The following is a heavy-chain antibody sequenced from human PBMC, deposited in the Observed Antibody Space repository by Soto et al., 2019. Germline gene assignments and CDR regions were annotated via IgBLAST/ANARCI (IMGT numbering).Heavy chain of an antibody. V-gene: IGHV2-70*04. J-gene: IGHJ5*02. Sequence: SGPTLVNPTQTLTLTCTFSGFSLSTSGMRVSWIRQPPGKALEWLARIDWDDDKFYSTSLKTRLTISKDTSKNQVVLTMTNMDLVDTATYYCARQGIVNWFDPWGQGTLVTVSS. CDR2: IDWDDDK. D-gene: IGHD3-22*01. CDR1: GFSLSTSGMR. CDR3: ARQGIVNWFDP.